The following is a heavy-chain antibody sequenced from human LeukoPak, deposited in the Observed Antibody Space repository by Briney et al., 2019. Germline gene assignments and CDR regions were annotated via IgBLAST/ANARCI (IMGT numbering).Heavy chain of an antibody. CDR2: IKEDRGRE. CDR1: GLIVSNHW. J-gene: IGHJ5*02. CDR3: ASLDTAKQPLANH. Sequence: PGGSLRLSCVASGLIVSNHWMSWVRQAPGKGLEWVVNIKEDRGREYYMDSVKGRFTISKDSAKNSLYLQMNSLRVEDTAMYYCASLDTAKQPLANHWGQGTLVTVSS. D-gene: IGHD5-18*01. V-gene: IGHV3-7*03.